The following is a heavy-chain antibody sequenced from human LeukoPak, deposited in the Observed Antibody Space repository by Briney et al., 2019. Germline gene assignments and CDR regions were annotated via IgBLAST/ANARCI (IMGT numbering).Heavy chain of an antibody. CDR2: IYYRRTT. CDR3: ARDVGYGRFDF. Sequence: SETLSLTCTVSGYSISSGYDWGWIRQPPGKGLEWIGSIYYRRTTYYNPFLKSRVTISIDTSNNQFSLKLSSVTAADTAIYYCARDVGYGRFDFWGQGTLVTVSS. D-gene: IGHD5-12*01. J-gene: IGHJ4*02. CDR1: GYSISSGYD. V-gene: IGHV4-38-2*02.